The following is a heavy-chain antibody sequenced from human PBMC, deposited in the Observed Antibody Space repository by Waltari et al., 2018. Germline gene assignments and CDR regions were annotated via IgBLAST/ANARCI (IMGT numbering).Heavy chain of an antibody. D-gene: IGHD2-21*01. CDR1: GASISISSRDY. CDR2: IYSGGAT. J-gene: IGHJ4*02. V-gene: IGHV4-39*01. Sequence: QLELQESGPGLVKPSETLSLPCIGSGASISISSRDYWCWIRQPPGKGLEWIGSIYSGGATHYNPSLTSRVTLSVDTSKNQFSLRLRSVTAADTAVYYCARYIVGMMVDYWSPGTLVTVSS. CDR3: ARYIVGMMVDY.